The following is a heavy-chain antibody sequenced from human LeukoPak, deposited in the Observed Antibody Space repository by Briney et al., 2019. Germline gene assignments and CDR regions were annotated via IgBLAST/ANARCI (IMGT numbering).Heavy chain of an antibody. V-gene: IGHV3-30-3*01. D-gene: IGHD1-20*01. J-gene: IGHJ4*02. CDR2: ILYDGSNK. CDR3: ATDGLTGTTDGTLDS. Sequence: GGSLRLSCAAFGFTVSSNYMSWVRQAPGKGLEWVALILYDGSNKYYADSVTGRFTISRDDSKNTLYLQMNSLRAEDTAMYYCATDGLTGTTDGTLDSWGQGTLVTVSS. CDR1: GFTVSSNY.